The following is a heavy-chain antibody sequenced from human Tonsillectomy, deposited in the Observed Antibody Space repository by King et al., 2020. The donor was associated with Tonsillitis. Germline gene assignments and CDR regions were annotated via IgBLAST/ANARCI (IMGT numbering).Heavy chain of an antibody. CDR2: INPNSGGT. D-gene: IGHD4-17*01. CDR1: GYTFTGYY. J-gene: IGHJ4*02. Sequence: VQLVESGAEVKKPGASVKVSCKASGYTFTGYYMHWVRQAPGQGLEWMGWINPNSGGTDYAQRFQGRVTMTRDTSISTAYMELSRLRSDDTAVYYCARSNYYGDYIFDSWGQGTLVTVSS. V-gene: IGHV1-2*02. CDR3: ARSNYYGDYIFDS.